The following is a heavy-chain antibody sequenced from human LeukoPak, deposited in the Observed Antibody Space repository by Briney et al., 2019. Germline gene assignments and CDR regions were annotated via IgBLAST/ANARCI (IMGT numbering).Heavy chain of an antibody. Sequence: SETLSLTCTVSGGSISSYYWSWIRQPAGKGLEWIGRIYTSGSTNYNPSLKSRVTMSVDTSKNQFSLKLSSVTAADTAVYYFARDECSGGSSYFDSWGQGTLVTVSS. CDR2: IYTSGST. V-gene: IGHV4-4*07. D-gene: IGHD2-15*01. J-gene: IGHJ4*02. CDR1: GGSISSYY. CDR3: ARDECSGGSSYFDS.